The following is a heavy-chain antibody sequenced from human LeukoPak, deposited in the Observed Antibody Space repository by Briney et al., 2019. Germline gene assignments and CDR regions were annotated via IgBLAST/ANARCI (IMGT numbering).Heavy chain of an antibody. CDR2: ISSGSTI. CDR3: FSSSWPFDY. CDR1: GFTFSSYE. Sequence: PGGSLRLSCAASGFTFSSYEMNWVRQAPGKGLEWVSYISSGSTIYYADSVKGRFTISRDNAKNSLYLQMNSLRAEDTAVYYCFSSSWPFDYWGQGTLVTVSS. D-gene: IGHD6-13*01. V-gene: IGHV3-48*03. J-gene: IGHJ4*02.